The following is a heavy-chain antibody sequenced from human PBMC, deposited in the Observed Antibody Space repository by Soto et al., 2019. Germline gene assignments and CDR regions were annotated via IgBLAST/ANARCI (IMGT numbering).Heavy chain of an antibody. D-gene: IGHD2-2*01. CDR2: INTDGGIT. CDR1: GFTFSSHW. Sequence: EVQLVESGGDLVQPGGSLRLSCAASGFTFSSHWMHWVRRVPGKGLVWVSHINTDGGITGYADSVKGRFTIYRDNAKTTLYLQMNGLRVEDTSVYYCTREAGYCSRTSCYRRAFDSWGQGTMVTVSS. V-gene: IGHV3-74*01. J-gene: IGHJ3*02. CDR3: TREAGYCSRTSCYRRAFDS.